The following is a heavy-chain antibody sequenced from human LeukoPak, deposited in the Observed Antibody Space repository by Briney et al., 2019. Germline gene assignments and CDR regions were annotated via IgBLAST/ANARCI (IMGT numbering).Heavy chain of an antibody. CDR3: ARDPSNSVGSRIYFDY. Sequence: ASVKVSCKASGYTFTSYYMHWVRQAPGQGLEWMGWISAYDGNTKYAQNLQGRVTMTTDTSTTTAYMELRSLRSDDTAVYFCARDPSNSVGSRIYFDYWGQGTLVTVSS. J-gene: IGHJ4*02. D-gene: IGHD2-15*01. V-gene: IGHV1-18*04. CDR2: ISAYDGNT. CDR1: GYTFTSYY.